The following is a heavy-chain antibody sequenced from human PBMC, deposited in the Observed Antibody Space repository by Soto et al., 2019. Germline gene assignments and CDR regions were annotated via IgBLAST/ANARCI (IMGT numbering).Heavy chain of an antibody. J-gene: IGHJ4*02. V-gene: IGHV1-18*01. Sequence: QVQLVQSGAEVKKPGASVKVSCKASGYTFTSYGISWVRQAPGQGLEWMGWISAYNGNTNYAQKLQGRVTMTTDTSTSTDYMELRSLRSDDTAVYYCARDLRLWFGERYYFDYWGQGTLVTVSS. CDR2: ISAYNGNT. CDR3: ARDLRLWFGERYYFDY. CDR1: GYTFTSYG. D-gene: IGHD3-10*01.